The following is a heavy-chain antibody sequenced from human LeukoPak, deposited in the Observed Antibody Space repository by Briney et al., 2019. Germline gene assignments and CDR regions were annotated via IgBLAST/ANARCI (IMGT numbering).Heavy chain of an antibody. CDR3: ARLGEKADFDY. Sequence: GGSLRLSCAASGSTFSSHTMNWVRQAPGKGLEWVANIKQDGSESYYVDSVKGRFTFSRDNAKNSLYLQIISLRAEDTAVYYCARLGEKADFDYWGQGTLVTVSS. V-gene: IGHV3-7*01. D-gene: IGHD3-16*01. CDR2: IKQDGSES. J-gene: IGHJ4*02. CDR1: GSTFSSHT.